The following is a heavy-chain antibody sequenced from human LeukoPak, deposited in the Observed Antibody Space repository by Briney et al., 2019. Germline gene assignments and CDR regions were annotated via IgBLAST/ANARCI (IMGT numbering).Heavy chain of an antibody. CDR2: IYTSGST. J-gene: IGHJ3*02. CDR1: GGSISSYY. Sequence: SETLSLTCTVSGGSISSYYWSWIRQPAGKGLEWIGRIYTSGSTNYNPSLKSRVTMSVDTSKNQFSLKLSSVTAADTAVYYCARDGQFLAVARNDAFDIWGQGTMVTVSS. D-gene: IGHD6-19*01. V-gene: IGHV4-4*07. CDR3: ARDGQFLAVARNDAFDI.